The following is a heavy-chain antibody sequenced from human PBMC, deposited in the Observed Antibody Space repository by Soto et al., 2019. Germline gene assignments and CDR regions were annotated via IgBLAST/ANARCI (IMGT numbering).Heavy chain of an antibody. J-gene: IGHJ4*02. CDR1: GGSLSSGGYY. Sequence: VQLEESGPGLVKASQTLSLTCTVSGGSLSSGGYYWTWIRQRSGKGLEWIGYIYYSGSPNYHPSLRSRVTISVDTSLNQFSLRLNSVTAADTAVYYCARGQPYRDYYFDYWGQGALVTVSS. V-gene: IGHV4-31*03. D-gene: IGHD4-17*01. CDR2: IYYSGSP. CDR3: ARGQPYRDYYFDY.